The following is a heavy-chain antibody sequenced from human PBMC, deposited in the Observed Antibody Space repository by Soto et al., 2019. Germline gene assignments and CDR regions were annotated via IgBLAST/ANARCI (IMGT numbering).Heavy chain of an antibody. CDR1: GGTFSSYA. D-gene: IGHD3-10*01. CDR2: IIPIFDTA. V-gene: IGHV1-69*06. CDR3: ASGSTWEDPTKLYMPLTP. J-gene: IGHJ5*02. Sequence: SVKVSCKASGGTFSSYAISWVRQAPGQGLEWMGGIIPIFDTANYAQKFQGRVTITADKSTSTAYMELSSLGSEDSAVYYCASGSTWEDPTKLYMPLTPWGQGTLVTVSS.